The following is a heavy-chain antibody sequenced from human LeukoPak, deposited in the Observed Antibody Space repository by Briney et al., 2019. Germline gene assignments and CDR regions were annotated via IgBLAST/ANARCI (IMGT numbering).Heavy chain of an antibody. D-gene: IGHD5-12*01. CDR1: GFTFSNYA. CDR2: ISGSGGST. J-gene: IGHJ4*02. Sequence: PGGSLRLXCAASGFTFSNYAMSWVRQAPGKGLEWVSAISGSGGSTYYADSVKGRFTISRDNSKNTLYLQMNSLRAEDTAVYYCAKRPPYSGYEAHFDYWGQGTLVTVSS. V-gene: IGHV3-23*01. CDR3: AKRPPYSGYEAHFDY.